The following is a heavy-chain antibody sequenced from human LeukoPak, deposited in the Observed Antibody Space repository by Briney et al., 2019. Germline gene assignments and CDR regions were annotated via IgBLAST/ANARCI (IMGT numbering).Heavy chain of an antibody. D-gene: IGHD6-6*01. CDR2: IRYDGSNK. Sequence: GGSLRVSCAASGFTFSCYGMHWVRQAPGKGVEWVAFIRYDGSNKYYADSVKGRFTISRDNSKNTLYLQMNSLIAEDTAVYYCAKEVAALTRYYYYYMDVWGKGTTVTVSS. CDR1: GFTFSCYG. CDR3: AKEVAALTRYYYYYMDV. V-gene: IGHV3-30*02. J-gene: IGHJ6*03.